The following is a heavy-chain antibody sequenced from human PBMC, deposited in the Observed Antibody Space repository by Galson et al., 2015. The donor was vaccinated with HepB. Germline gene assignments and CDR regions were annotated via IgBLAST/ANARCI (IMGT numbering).Heavy chain of an antibody. D-gene: IGHD4-23*01. J-gene: IGHJ3*02. CDR2: IYSGGST. Sequence: SLRLSCAASGFTVSSNYMSWVRQAPGKGLEWVSVIYSGGSTYYADSVKGRFTISRDNSKNTLYLQMNSLRAEDTAVYYCATTRIRWSFDAFDIWGQGTMVTVSS. CDR1: GFTVSSNY. CDR3: ATTRIRWSFDAFDI. V-gene: IGHV3-53*01.